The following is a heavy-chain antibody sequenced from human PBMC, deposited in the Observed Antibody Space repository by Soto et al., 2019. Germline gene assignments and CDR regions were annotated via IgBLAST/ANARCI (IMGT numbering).Heavy chain of an antibody. D-gene: IGHD2-21*02. Sequence: ASVKVSCKASGFGFSSYGFSWVRRAPGQGLEWMGWVSAFNGDTHYGQKFQGRLTMTTDSSTSTVYMELRSLRSDDTAVYYCVRVANGGDWLYWGQGSLVTVSS. CDR2: VSAFNGDT. V-gene: IGHV1-18*04. CDR3: VRVANGGDWLY. J-gene: IGHJ4*02. CDR1: GFGFSSYG.